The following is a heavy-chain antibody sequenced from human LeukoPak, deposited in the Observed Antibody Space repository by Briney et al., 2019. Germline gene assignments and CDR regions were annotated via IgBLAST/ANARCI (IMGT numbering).Heavy chain of an antibody. J-gene: IGHJ5*02. Sequence: PGGSLRLSCAASGFTFSSHAMSWVRQAPGKGLEWVSAISGSGGSTYYADSVKGRFTISRDNSKNTLYLQMNSLRAEDTAVYYCAKPRIAAYLLNWFDPWGQGTLVTVSS. CDR3: AKPRIAAYLLNWFDP. CDR2: ISGSGGST. V-gene: IGHV3-23*01. CDR1: GFTFSSHA. D-gene: IGHD6-13*01.